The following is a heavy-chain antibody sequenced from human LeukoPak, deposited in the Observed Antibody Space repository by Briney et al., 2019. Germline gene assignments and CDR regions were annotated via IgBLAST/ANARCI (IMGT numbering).Heavy chain of an antibody. V-gene: IGHV3-48*03. Sequence: GGSLRLSCAASGFTFSSYEMNWVRQAPGKGLEWVSYISSSGSTIYYADSVKGRFTISRDNAKNSLYLQMNSLRAKDTAVYYCARDNSWYSSGWYFDYWGQGTLVTVSS. CDR2: ISSSGSTI. J-gene: IGHJ4*02. CDR1: GFTFSSYE. D-gene: IGHD6-19*01. CDR3: ARDNSWYSSGWYFDY.